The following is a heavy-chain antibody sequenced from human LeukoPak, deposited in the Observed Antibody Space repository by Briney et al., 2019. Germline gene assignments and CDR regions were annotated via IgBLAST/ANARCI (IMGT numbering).Heavy chain of an antibody. CDR3: ARVMYCSGGSCYSGGFCWFDP. CDR1: GGTFSSYT. Sequence: SVKVSCKASGGTFSSYTISWVRQAPGQGLEWMGRIIPILGIANYAQKFQGRVTITADKSTGTAYMELSSLRSEDTAVYYCARVMYCSGGSCYSGGFCWFDPWGQGTLVTVSS. CDR2: IIPILGIA. J-gene: IGHJ5*02. V-gene: IGHV1-69*02. D-gene: IGHD2-15*01.